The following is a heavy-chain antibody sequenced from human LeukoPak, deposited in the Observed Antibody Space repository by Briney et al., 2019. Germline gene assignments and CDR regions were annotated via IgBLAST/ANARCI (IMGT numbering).Heavy chain of an antibody. CDR3: ARGRYNWNYGPYYYYMDV. CDR1: GGSFSGYY. CDR2: INHSGST. D-gene: IGHD1-7*01. V-gene: IGHV4-34*01. J-gene: IGHJ6*03. Sequence: SETLSLTCAVYGGSFSGYYWSWIRQPPGKGLEWIGEINHSGSTNYNPSLKSRVTISVDTSKNQFSLKLSSVTATDAAVYYCARGRYNWNYGPYYYYMDVWGKGTTVTVSS.